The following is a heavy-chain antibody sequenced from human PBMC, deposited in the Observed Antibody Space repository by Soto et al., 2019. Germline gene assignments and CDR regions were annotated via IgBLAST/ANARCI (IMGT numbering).Heavy chain of an antibody. CDR2: IYHSGSA. V-gene: IGHV4-4*02. Sequence: QVQLQESGPGLVKPSGTLSLTCAVSGGSVSSSNWWSWVRQSPGKGLEWMGEIYHSGSAHYNPSPKPRAPISLDKSNNQCSLRLTSLTAAETAVYYCARVPGVMVSADDAFDFWGPATRVIVSS. CDR3: ARVPGVMVSADDAFDF. D-gene: IGHD2-21*02. CDR1: GGSVSSSNW. J-gene: IGHJ3*01.